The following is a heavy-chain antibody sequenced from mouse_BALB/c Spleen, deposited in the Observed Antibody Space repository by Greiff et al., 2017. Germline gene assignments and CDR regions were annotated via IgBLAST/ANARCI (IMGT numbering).Heavy chain of an antibody. J-gene: IGHJ3*01. CDR2: IWTGGGT. D-gene: IGHD3-3*01. Sequence: QVQLKQSGPGLVAPSQSLSITCTVSGFSLTSYDISWIRQPPGKGLEWLGVIWTGGGTNYNSAFMSRLSISKDNSKSQVFLKMNSLQTDDTAIYYCVRDGAGTGPWFAYWGQGTLVTVSA. CDR3: VRDGAGTGPWFAY. CDR1: GFSLTSYD. V-gene: IGHV2-9-2*01.